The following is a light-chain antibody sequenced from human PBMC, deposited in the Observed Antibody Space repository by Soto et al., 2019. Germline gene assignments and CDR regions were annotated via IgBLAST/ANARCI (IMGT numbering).Light chain of an antibody. V-gene: IGKV1-9*01. CDR1: QGISSS. Sequence: DIQLTQSPSFLSASVGDRVIITCRASQGISSSLAWYQHKPGKAPKLLIYIASTLQSGVPSRFSGSGSGTEFTLTISSRQPEDCATYYCQQVNTYPLTFGGGTKVEIK. CDR2: IAS. CDR3: QQVNTYPLT. J-gene: IGKJ4*01.